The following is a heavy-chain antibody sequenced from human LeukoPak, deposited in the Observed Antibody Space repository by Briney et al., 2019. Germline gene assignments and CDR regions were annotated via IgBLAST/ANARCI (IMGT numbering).Heavy chain of an antibody. CDR3: ARDLGGSYYAG. V-gene: IGHV4-39*07. J-gene: IGHJ4*02. Sequence: SETLSLTCTVSGGPISSSSYYWGWIRQPPGKGLEWIGSIYYSGSTYYNPSLKSRVTISVDTSKNQFSLKLSSVTAADTAVYYCARDLGGSYYAGWGQGTLVTVSS. CDR2: IYYSGST. D-gene: IGHD1-26*01. CDR1: GGPISSSSYY.